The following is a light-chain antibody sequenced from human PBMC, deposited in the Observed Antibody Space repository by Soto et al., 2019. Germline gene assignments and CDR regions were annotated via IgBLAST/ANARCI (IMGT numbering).Light chain of an antibody. CDR2: GAS. Sequence: EIVLTQSPGTLSLSPGERGTLSCRASQSVSGSYLAWYQQKPGQAPRFLIYGASTRATGTPDRFSGSGFGTQFTLTISRLEPEDFAVYFCQQYGSSPLTFGGGTKVEIK. CDR3: QQYGSSPLT. J-gene: IGKJ4*01. V-gene: IGKV3-20*01. CDR1: QSVSGSY.